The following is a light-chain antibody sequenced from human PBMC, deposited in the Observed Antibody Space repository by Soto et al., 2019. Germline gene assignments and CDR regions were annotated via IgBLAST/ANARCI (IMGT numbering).Light chain of an antibody. CDR3: QHYENLHT. CDR1: QSISSY. J-gene: IGKJ5*01. CDR2: AAS. V-gene: IGKV1-39*01. Sequence: DIEIPQSPSSMSASVGDRVTITCRASQSISSYLNWYQQKPGKAPKLLIYAASSLKSGVPSRFSGSGSGTDFTFTISRLQPEDIATYYCQHYENLHTFGQGTRLEIK.